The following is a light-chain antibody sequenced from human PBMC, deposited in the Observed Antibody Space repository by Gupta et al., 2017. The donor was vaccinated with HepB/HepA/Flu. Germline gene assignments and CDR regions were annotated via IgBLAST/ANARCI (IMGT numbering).Light chain of an antibody. CDR1: ALPKQY. Sequence: SYELTQPPSVSVSPGQTARITCSGDALPKQYAYWYQQKPGQAPVLVRYKDSERPSGIPERFSGSSSGTTVTLTISGVQAEDEADYYCQSADSSGTYGVFGRGTKLTVL. CDR3: QSADSSGTYGV. J-gene: IGLJ3*02. CDR2: KDS. V-gene: IGLV3-25*03.